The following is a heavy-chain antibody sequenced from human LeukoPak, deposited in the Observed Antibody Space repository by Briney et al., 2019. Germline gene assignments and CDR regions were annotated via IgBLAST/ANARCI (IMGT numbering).Heavy chain of an antibody. Sequence: SGPTLVNPPQTLTLTCTFSGFSLSTSGVGVGWIRQPPGKALEWLALIYWNDDKRYSPSLKSRLTITKDTSKNQVVLTMTNMDPVDTATYYCAHRLRELPYLSFDYWGQGTLVTVSS. CDR1: GFSLSTSGVG. CDR2: IYWNDDK. V-gene: IGHV2-5*01. D-gene: IGHD1-26*01. J-gene: IGHJ4*02. CDR3: AHRLRELPYLSFDY.